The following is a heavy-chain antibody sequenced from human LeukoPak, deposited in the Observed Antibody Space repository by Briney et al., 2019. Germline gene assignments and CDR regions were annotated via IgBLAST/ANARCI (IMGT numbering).Heavy chain of an antibody. J-gene: IGHJ3*01. CDR2: MNPKSGGT. CDR3: AREFRTTTWSYDAFDL. V-gene: IGHV1-2*02. Sequence: GASVKVSFKASGYTFTDYYMHWVRQAPGQGLEWVGWMNPKSGGTNYAQRFQGRVTMTRDTSNNTSYMELTKLASDDTAVYYCAREFRTTTWSYDAFDLWGQGTMVTVSS. CDR1: GYTFTDYY. D-gene: IGHD1-1*01.